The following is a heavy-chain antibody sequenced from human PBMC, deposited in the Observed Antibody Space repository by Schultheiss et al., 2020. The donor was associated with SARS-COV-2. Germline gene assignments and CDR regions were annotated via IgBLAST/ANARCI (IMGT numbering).Heavy chain of an antibody. V-gene: IGHV3-33*08. CDR3: ARDRAGLLRSRGWTYYYYGMDV. J-gene: IGHJ6*02. CDR2: IWYDGSNK. Sequence: GESLKISCAASGFTFSSYSMNWVRQAPGKGLEWVAVIWYDGSNKFYADSVKGRFIISRDNSKNTLYLQMNSLRAEDTAVYYCARDRAGLLRSRGWTYYYYGMDVWGQGTTVTVSS. CDR1: GFTFSSYS. D-gene: IGHD3-3*01.